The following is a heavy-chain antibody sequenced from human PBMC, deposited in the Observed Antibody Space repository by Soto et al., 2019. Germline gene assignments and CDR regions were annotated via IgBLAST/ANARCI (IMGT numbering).Heavy chain of an antibody. CDR3: ARDGSR. CDR2: ISVGGGST. J-gene: IGHJ1*01. V-gene: IGHV3-23*01. CDR1: GFTFNAYA. Sequence: EVQLLESGGGLVQPGGSLRLSCAASGFTFNAYAMSWVRQAPGMGLEWVSGISVGGGSTDYADSVKGRCTISRDNSKNALSLQMDRLRVEETAVYYCARDGSRWGQGTLVTVSS. D-gene: IGHD3-10*01.